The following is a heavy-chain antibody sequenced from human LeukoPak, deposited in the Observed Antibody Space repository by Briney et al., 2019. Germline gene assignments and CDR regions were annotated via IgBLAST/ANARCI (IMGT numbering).Heavy chain of an antibody. D-gene: IGHD5-12*01. CDR2: ISSSGTTI. Sequence: GGSLRLSCAASGVTFSTFEVNWVRQAPGKGLEWVSYISSSGTTIYYADSVKGRFTISRDNAKNSLYLQMSSLRDEDTAVYYCARENVDSIDYWGQGTLVTVSS. V-gene: IGHV3-48*03. CDR3: ARENVDSIDY. J-gene: IGHJ4*02. CDR1: GVTFSTFE.